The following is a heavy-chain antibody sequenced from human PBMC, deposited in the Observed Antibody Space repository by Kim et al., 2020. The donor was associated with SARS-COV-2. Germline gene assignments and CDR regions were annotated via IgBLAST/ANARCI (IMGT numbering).Heavy chain of an antibody. CDR3: ARRCSSTSCFLRYYYYGMDG. Sequence: ASVKVSCKASGYTFTSYDINWVRQATGQGLEWMGWMNPNSGNTGYAQKFQGRVTMTRNTSISTAYMELSSLRSEDTAVYYCARRCSSTSCFLRYYYYGMDGWGQVPTVTVSS. J-gene: IGHJ6*02. CDR2: MNPNSGNT. V-gene: IGHV1-8*01. D-gene: IGHD2-2*01. CDR1: GYTFTSYD.